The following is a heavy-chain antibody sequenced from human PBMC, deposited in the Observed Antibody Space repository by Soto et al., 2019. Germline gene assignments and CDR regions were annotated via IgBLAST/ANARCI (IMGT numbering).Heavy chain of an antibody. J-gene: IGHJ6*02. Sequence: PGGSLRLSCAASGFTFSSYPMHWVRQAPGKGLEWMALISYDGSNKYYADSVKGRFTISRDNSKNTLYLQMNSLRDEDTAVYHCAREVEGLDVWGQGTTVTVSS. CDR3: AREVEGLDV. V-gene: IGHV3-30-3*01. CDR1: GFTFSSYP. CDR2: ISYDGSNK.